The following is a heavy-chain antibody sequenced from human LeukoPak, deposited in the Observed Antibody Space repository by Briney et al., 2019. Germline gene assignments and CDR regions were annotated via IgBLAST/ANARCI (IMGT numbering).Heavy chain of an antibody. CDR1: GFTFSSYA. D-gene: IGHD3-10*01. V-gene: IGHV3-23*01. Sequence: GGSLRLSCAASGFTFSSYAMSWVREAPGKGLEWGSSISGSGGSTYYADSVKGRFTISRDSSKNTLSLQMNSLRAEDTAVYYCARLSEMLRGPEPIYYFEHWGQGTLGTVSS. CDR3: ARLSEMLRGPEPIYYFEH. CDR2: ISGSGGST. J-gene: IGHJ4*02.